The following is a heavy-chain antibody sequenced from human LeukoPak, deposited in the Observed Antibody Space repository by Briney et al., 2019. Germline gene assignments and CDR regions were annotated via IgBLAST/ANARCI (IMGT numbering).Heavy chain of an antibody. CDR1: GGTFSSYA. CDR2: IIPIFGTA. D-gene: IGHD3-3*01. V-gene: IGHV1-69*13. J-gene: IGHJ1*01. CDR3: ARPYDFWSGYHQYFQH. Sequence: SVKVSCKASGGTFSSYAISWVRQAPGQGLEWLGGIIPIFGTANYAQKFQGRVTITADESTSTAYMELSSLRSEDTAVYYCARPYDFWSGYHQYFQHWGQGTLVTVSS.